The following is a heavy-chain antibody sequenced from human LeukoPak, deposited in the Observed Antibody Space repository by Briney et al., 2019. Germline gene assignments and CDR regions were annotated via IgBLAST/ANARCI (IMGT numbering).Heavy chain of an antibody. CDR1: GGSISSYY. D-gene: IGHD6-6*01. V-gene: IGHV4-59*01. Sequence: SETLSLTCTVSGGSISSYYWSWIRQPPGKGLEWIGYIYYRGSTNYNPSLKSRVTISVDTSKNQFSLKLSSVTAADTAVYYCARGRLMKKLGIAARPVGRDYWGQGTLVTVSS. CDR3: ARGRLMKKLGIAARPVGRDY. CDR2: IYYRGST. J-gene: IGHJ4*02.